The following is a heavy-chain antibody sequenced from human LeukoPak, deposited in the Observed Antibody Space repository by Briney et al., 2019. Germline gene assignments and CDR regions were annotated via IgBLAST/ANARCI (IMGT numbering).Heavy chain of an antibody. CDR2: IYYSGST. D-gene: IGHD6-6*01. CDR3: ARGPGGSSSSDFDY. Sequence: SETLSLTCTVSGGSISSYYWSWIRQPPGKGLEWIGYIYYSGSTNYNPSLKSRVTISVDTSKNQFSLKLSSVTAADTAVYYCARGPGGSSSSDFDYWGQGTLVTVSS. V-gene: IGHV4-59*08. CDR1: GGSISSYY. J-gene: IGHJ4*02.